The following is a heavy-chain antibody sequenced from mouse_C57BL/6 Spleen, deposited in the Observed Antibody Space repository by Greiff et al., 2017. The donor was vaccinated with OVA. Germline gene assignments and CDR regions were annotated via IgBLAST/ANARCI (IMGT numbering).Heavy chain of an antibody. Sequence: EVMLVESGGGLVKPGGSLKLSCAASGFTFSSYAMSWVRQTPEKRLEWVATISDGGSYTYYPDNVKGRFTISRDNAKNNLYLQMSHLQSEDTAMYYCARDEGNYYGSSYDWYFDVWGTGTTVTVSS. CDR1: GFTFSSYA. CDR3: ARDEGNYYGSSYDWYFDV. D-gene: IGHD1-1*01. V-gene: IGHV5-4*01. J-gene: IGHJ1*03. CDR2: ISDGGSYT.